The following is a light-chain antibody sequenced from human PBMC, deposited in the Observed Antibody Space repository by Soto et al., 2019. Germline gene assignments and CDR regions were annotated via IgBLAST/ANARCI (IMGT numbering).Light chain of an antibody. CDR2: DAS. Sequence: EIVLTQSPATLALFPGERATLSCRASQSISSYLAWYQQKPGQAPRLLIFDASNRATGIPARFSGSGSGTGFTLTISSLEPEDFAVYYCQQRSNWPLAFGGGTKVEIK. CDR3: QQRSNWPLA. CDR1: QSISSY. V-gene: IGKV3-11*01. J-gene: IGKJ4*01.